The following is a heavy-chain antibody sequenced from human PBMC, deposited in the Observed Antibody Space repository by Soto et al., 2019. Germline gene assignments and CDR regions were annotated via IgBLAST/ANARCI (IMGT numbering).Heavy chain of an antibody. CDR1: GFTFSSYA. D-gene: IGHD6-6*01. Sequence: LRLSCAASGFTFSSYAMHWVRQAPGKGLEWVAVISYDGSNKYYADSVKGRFTISRDNSKNTLYLQMNSLRAEDTAVYYCARGAPLEYSSSSADFDYWGQGTLVTVSS. CDR3: ARGAPLEYSSSSADFDY. CDR2: ISYDGSNK. J-gene: IGHJ4*02. V-gene: IGHV3-30-3*01.